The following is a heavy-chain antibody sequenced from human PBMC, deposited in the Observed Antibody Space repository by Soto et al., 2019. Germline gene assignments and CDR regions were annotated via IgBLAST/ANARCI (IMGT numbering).Heavy chain of an antibody. D-gene: IGHD2-21*01. CDR1: GAALDSGNYY. J-gene: IGHJ5*02. V-gene: IGHV4-31*03. Sequence: TLSLTCSVSGAALDSGNYYWSWIRQVPGKGLGWIGHIYVTGAVDYNPSLRDRITISQDTSERQFSLNLRLVTAADTAVYYCARLRIATNNYKWFDPWGQGTLVTVSS. CDR3: ARLRIATNNYKWFDP. CDR2: IYVTGAV.